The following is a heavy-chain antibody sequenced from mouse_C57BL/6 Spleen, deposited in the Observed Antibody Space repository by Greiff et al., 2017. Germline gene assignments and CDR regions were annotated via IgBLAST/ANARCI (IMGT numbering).Heavy chain of an antibody. CDR3: ARSNDGYYPS. V-gene: IGHV14-2*01. J-gene: IGHJ3*01. CDR1: GFHIKDYY. CDR2: IDAEDGEN. Sequence: VQLQQSGAELVKPGASVKLSCTASGFHIKDYYMHWVKQRTEQGLEWIGRIDAEDGENKYATKIQGKATITADTSSNTAYLQLSSLTSEDTAVYYCARSNDGYYPSWGQGTLVTGSA. D-gene: IGHD2-3*01.